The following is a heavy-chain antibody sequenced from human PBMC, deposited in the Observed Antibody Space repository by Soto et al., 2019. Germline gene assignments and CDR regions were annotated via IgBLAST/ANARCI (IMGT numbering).Heavy chain of an antibody. CDR3: PRDSGYGSRASVNHYLDD. D-gene: IGHD3-10*01. CDR1: GFTVGSYW. Sequence: EVQLVESGGGLVQPGGSLRLSCAASGFTVGSYWMSWVRQAPGKGLEWLATIKMDASEKRYVDSVKGRFTMSRDNAKNSLYLQMDSLSAEDTAVYYCPRDSGYGSRASVNHYLDDWGHGTLVTVSS. V-gene: IGHV3-7*01. CDR2: IKMDASEK. J-gene: IGHJ4*01.